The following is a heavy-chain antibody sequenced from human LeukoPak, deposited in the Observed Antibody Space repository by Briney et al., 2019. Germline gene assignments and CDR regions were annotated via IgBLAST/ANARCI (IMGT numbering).Heavy chain of an antibody. CDR2: IYYNGST. CDR1: GGSISSSSYY. Sequence: SETLSLTCTVSGGSISSSSYYWGWIRQPPGKGLEWIGSIYYNGSTYYNPSLKSRVTISVDTSKNQFSLKLSSVTAADTAVYYCARTGYCSGGSCGVSFDYWGQGTLVTVSS. CDR3: ARTGYCSGGSCGVSFDY. D-gene: IGHD2-15*01. J-gene: IGHJ4*02. V-gene: IGHV4-39*07.